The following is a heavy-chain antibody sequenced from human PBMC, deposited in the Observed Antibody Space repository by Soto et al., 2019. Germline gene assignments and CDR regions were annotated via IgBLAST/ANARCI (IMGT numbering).Heavy chain of an antibody. CDR2: IKSKSDGGTI. CDR1: GFSFNKAW. J-gene: IGHJ4*01. Sequence: GGSLRLSCEASGFSFNKAWMSWIRQAPGKGLEWVGRIKSKSDGGTIDYAAPVKGRFTVSRDDSKNTLYLQMSSVKNEDTAVYYCSFQESTTVTTFEFWGHGTLVTVSS. V-gene: IGHV3-15*01. D-gene: IGHD4-17*01. CDR3: SFQESTTVTTFEF.